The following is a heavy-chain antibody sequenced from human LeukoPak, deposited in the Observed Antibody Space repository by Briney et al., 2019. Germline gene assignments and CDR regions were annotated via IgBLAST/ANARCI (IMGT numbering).Heavy chain of an antibody. D-gene: IGHD3-9*01. CDR1: GYSFTSYW. CDR3: VRRVKASMAGYTYWFFDL. CDR2: TNPGDSET. V-gene: IGHV5-51*01. Sequence: GESLKISCKDSGYSFTSYWIGWVRQMPGKGLEWLGMTNPGDSETRNSPSFEGQVTISAGKSTSTAYLQWSSLKASDTAMYYCVRRVKASMAGYTYWFFDLWGPGTLVTVSS. J-gene: IGHJ2*01.